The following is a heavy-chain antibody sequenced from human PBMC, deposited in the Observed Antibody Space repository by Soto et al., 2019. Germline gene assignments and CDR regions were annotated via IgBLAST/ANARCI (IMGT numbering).Heavy chain of an antibody. V-gene: IGHV3-74*01. Sequence: EVQLVESGGGLVQPGGSLRLSCAASGFTFSNHWMHWVRQAPGKGPVWVSRINTDGSTTNYADSVKGRFTISRDNAKNTLYLQTNSLGAEDTAVCYCARDLGGYASHWGQGTLVTVSS. CDR1: GFTFSNHW. J-gene: IGHJ4*02. CDR2: INTDGSTT. D-gene: IGHD3-16*01. CDR3: ARDLGGYASH.